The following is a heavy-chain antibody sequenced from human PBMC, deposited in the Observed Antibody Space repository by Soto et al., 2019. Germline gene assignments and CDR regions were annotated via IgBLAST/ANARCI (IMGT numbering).Heavy chain of an antibody. CDR2: INSDGSSR. D-gene: IGHD3-10*01. Sequence: LRLSCAASGFTFSSYWMHWVRQAPGKGLVWVSRINSDGSSRDYADSVKGRFTISRDNAKSTLYLQMNSLRAEDTAVYYCARDGPAYYYASGTYYNARGYGMDVWGQGTTVTVSS. V-gene: IGHV3-74*01. CDR1: GFTFSSYW. CDR3: ARDGPAYYYASGTYYNARGYGMDV. J-gene: IGHJ6*02.